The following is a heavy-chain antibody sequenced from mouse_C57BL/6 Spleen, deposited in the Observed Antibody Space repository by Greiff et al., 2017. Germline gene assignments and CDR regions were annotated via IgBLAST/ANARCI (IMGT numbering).Heavy chain of an antibody. CDR2: INPNNGGT. CDR3: ARGDYYGSSPFAY. D-gene: IGHD1-1*01. V-gene: IGHV1-18*01. CDR1: GYTFTDYN. Sequence: EVKLQESGPELVKPGASVKIPCKASGYTFTDYNMDWVKQSHGKSLEWIGDINPNNGGTIYNQKFKGKATLTVDKSSSTAYMELRSLTSEDTAVYYCARGDYYGSSPFAYWGQGTLGTVSA. J-gene: IGHJ3*01.